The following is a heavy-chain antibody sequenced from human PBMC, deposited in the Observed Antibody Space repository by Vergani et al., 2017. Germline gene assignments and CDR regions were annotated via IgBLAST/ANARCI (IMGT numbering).Heavy chain of an antibody. CDR2: LSVYNGHT. V-gene: IGHV1-18*01. J-gene: IGHJ4*02. D-gene: IGHD6-19*01. CDR3: ARASVAGASHLDY. Sequence: QSQLVQSGDEVKKPGASVKLSCKTSGYNFYNYAIYWVRQAPGQGLEWVGWLSVYNGHTNYAQKLQDRVTLTTDTLTSTAYMELRTLRSDDTAFYYCARASVAGASHLDYWGQGARVTVSS. CDR1: GYNFYNYA.